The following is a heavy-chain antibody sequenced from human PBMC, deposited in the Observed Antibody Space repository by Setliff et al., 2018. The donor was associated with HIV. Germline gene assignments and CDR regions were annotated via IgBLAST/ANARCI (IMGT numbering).Heavy chain of an antibody. J-gene: IGHJ4*02. Sequence: ASVKVSCKASGYTFTGYYMHWVRQAPGQGLEWMGWINPNSGGTNYAQKFQGRVTMTRDTSISTAYMELSRLRSDDTAVYYCASSPAWRSDSGLHTFDYWGQGTLVTVSS. V-gene: IGHV1-2*02. CDR3: ASSPAWRSDSGLHTFDY. D-gene: IGHD2-15*01. CDR2: INPNSGGT. CDR1: GYTFTGYY.